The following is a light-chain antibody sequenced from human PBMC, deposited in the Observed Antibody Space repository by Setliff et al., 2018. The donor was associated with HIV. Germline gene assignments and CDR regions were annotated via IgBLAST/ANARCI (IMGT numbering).Light chain of an antibody. J-gene: IGLJ1*01. CDR3: SSYTIRNTLL. CDR1: SSDVGGYNY. CDR2: EVT. Sequence: QSVLTQPASVSGSPGQSTTISCTGTSSDVGGYNYVSWYQQHPGKAPKLMIYEVTNRPSGISNRFSGSKSGNTASLTISGLQAEDEADYYCSSYTIRNTLLFGTGTKVTVL. V-gene: IGLV2-14*01.